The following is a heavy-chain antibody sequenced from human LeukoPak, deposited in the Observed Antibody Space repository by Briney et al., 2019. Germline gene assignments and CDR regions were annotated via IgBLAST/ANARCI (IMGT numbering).Heavy chain of an antibody. Sequence: GGSLRLSCGAPDSNIGTYAVTWVRQVPGKGLEWVSGMSGGGLSTYYARSVKGRFTISRDTSKNTLYLQMNSLRAEDTAAYYCAKVVVGDDFWSGYYSDYWGQGTLVTVSS. CDR1: DSNIGTYA. CDR3: AKVVVGDDFWSGYYSDY. V-gene: IGHV3-23*01. D-gene: IGHD3-3*01. J-gene: IGHJ4*02. CDR2: MSGGGLST.